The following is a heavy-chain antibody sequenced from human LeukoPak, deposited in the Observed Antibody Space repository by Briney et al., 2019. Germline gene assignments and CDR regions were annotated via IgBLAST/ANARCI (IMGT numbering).Heavy chain of an antibody. V-gene: IGHV4-31*03. CDR1: GGSISSGGYY. J-gene: IGHJ4*02. Sequence: SQTLSLTCTVSGGSISSGGYYWSWIRQHPGKGLEWIGYIYYSGSTYYNPSLKSRVTISVGTSKNQFSLKLSSVTAADTAVYYCARGGNYDILTGYLVPFDYWGQGTLVTVSS. D-gene: IGHD3-9*01. CDR3: ARGGNYDILTGYLVPFDY. CDR2: IYYSGST.